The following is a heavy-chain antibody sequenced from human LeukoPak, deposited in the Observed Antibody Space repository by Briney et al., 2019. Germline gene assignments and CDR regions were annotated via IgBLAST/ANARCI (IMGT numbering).Heavy chain of an antibody. J-gene: IGHJ5*02. CDR3: ARGPRITMVRGVYWFDP. Sequence: PSETLSLTCAVYGGSFSGYYWCWIRQPPGKGLEWIGEINHSGSTNYNPSLKSRVTISVDTSKNQFSLKLSSVTAADTAVYYCARGPRITMVRGVYWFDPWGQGTLVTVSS. CDR2: INHSGST. D-gene: IGHD3-10*01. CDR1: GGSFSGYY. V-gene: IGHV4-34*01.